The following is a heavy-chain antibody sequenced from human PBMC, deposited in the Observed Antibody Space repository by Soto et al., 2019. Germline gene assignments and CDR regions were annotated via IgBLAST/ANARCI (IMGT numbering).Heavy chain of an antibody. CDR3: ANEWGPVFWELLSSLNYFDF. Sequence: GGSLRLSCAASGFTFSSYAMSWVRQAPGKGLEWVSAISGSGGSTYYADSVKGRFTISRDNSKNTLYLQMNSLRAEDTAVYYSANEWGPVFWELLSSLNYFDFRGQGTLVTLSS. D-gene: IGHD3-3*01. CDR2: ISGSGGST. CDR1: GFTFSSYA. V-gene: IGHV3-23*01. J-gene: IGHJ4*02.